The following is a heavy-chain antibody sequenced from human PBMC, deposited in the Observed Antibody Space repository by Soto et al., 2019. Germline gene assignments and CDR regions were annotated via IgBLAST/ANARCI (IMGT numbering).Heavy chain of an antibody. CDR2: IITNFGTT. D-gene: IGHD6-6*01. CDR3: AKSKKRYSSSSGYYYYGMDF. Sequence: KSSSYASCGTFFSGSYWWSRHHPAQKGEWMGGIITNFGTTNYAQKFQGRVTITADASTSTAYMELSSLRSADTAVYYCAKSKKRYSSSSGYYYYGMDFWGQGTTVTVSS. J-gene: IGHJ6*02. V-gene: IGHV1-69*01. CDR1: CGTFFSGS.